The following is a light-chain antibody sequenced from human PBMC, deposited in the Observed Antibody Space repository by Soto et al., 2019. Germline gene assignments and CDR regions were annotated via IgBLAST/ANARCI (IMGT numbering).Light chain of an antibody. J-gene: IGKJ1*01. Sequence: IVITQSPATLSLSPGERATLSCRASQSVNSNLAWYQQKPGQAPRLLIYDASNRATGIPARFSGSGSGTDFTLTISSLEPEDFAVYYCQQRSNWPWTFGQGTKVDIK. V-gene: IGKV3-11*01. CDR3: QQRSNWPWT. CDR1: QSVNSN. CDR2: DAS.